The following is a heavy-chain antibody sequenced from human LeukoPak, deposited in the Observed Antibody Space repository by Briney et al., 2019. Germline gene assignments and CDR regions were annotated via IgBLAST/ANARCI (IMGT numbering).Heavy chain of an antibody. CDR3: AREGADYDSRGYWRPTDY. V-gene: IGHV3-21*01. CDR1: GFTFSSYS. CDR2: ISSSSSYI. D-gene: IGHD3-22*01. Sequence: PGGSLRLSCAASGFTFSSYSMNWVRQAPGKGLEWVSSISSSSSYIYYADSVKGRFTISRDNAKNSLYLQMNSLRAEDTAVYYCAREGADYDSRGYWRPTDYWGQGTLVTVSS. J-gene: IGHJ4*02.